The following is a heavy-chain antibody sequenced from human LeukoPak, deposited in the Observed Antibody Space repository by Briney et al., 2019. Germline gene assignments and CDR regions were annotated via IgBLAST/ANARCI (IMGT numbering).Heavy chain of an antibody. D-gene: IGHD3-3*01. V-gene: IGHV3-30*02. CDR1: GFTFSSYG. J-gene: IGHJ3*01. CDR3: AKDWAGWSGYGHAFDL. Sequence: GGSLRLSCAASGFTFSSYGMHWVRQAPGKGLEWVAFIRCGGSNKYYGDSVKGRFTISRDNYKNTLYLEINSLSAEETAVYYCAKDWAGWSGYGHAFDLWGQGTMVTVSS. CDR2: IRCGGSNK.